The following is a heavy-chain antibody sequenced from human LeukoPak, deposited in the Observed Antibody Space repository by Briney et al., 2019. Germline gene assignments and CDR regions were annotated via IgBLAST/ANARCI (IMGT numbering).Heavy chain of an antibody. D-gene: IGHD3-9*01. V-gene: IGHV3-48*01. CDR2: ISSSSSTI. CDR3: ARDQYFRMGYFDY. Sequence: PGGSPRLSCAASGFTFSSYSMNWVRQAPGKGLEWVSYISSSSSTIYYADSVKGRFTISRDNAKNSLYLQMNSLRAEDTAVYYCARDQYFRMGYFDYWGQGTLVTVSS. J-gene: IGHJ4*02. CDR1: GFTFSSYS.